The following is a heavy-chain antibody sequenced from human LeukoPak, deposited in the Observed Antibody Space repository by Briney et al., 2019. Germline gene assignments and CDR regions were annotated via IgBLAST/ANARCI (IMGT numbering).Heavy chain of an antibody. CDR2: IYYSGST. J-gene: IGHJ6*02. V-gene: IGHV4-59*01. Sequence: TSETLSLTCTVSGSSISSYYWSWIRQPPGKGLEWIGYIYYSGSTNYNPSLKSRVTISVDTSKNQFSLKLSSVTAADTAVYYCARSRGGQWLSYGMDVWGQGTTVTVSS. CDR3: ARSRGGQWLSYGMDV. CDR1: GSSISSYY. D-gene: IGHD6-19*01.